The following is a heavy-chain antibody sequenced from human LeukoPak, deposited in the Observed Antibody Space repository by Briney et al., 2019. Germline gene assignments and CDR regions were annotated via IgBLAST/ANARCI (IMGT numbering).Heavy chain of an antibody. CDR3: ANSGSRVAANHPFDY. CDR1: GFTFSSYG. V-gene: IGHV3-23*01. Sequence: LAGGSLRLSCAASGFTFSSYGMSWVRQAPGKGLEWVSAISGSGGSTYYADSVKGRFTISRDNSKNTLYLQMNSLRAEDTAVYYCANSGSRVAANHPFDYWGQGTLVTVSS. J-gene: IGHJ4*02. CDR2: ISGSGGST. D-gene: IGHD2-15*01.